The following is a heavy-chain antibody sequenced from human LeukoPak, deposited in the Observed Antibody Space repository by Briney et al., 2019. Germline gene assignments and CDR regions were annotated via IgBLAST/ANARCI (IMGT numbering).Heavy chain of an antibody. CDR3: ARDHDYGGKYPPVY. CDR2: ISSSSSYI. D-gene: IGHD4/OR15-4a*01. Sequence: GGSLRPSCAASGFTFSSYSMNWVRQAPGKGLEWVSSISSSSSYIYYADSVKGRFTISRDNAKNSLYLQMNSLRAEDTAVYYCARDHDYGGKYPPVYWGQGTLVTVSS. V-gene: IGHV3-21*01. CDR1: GFTFSSYS. J-gene: IGHJ4*02.